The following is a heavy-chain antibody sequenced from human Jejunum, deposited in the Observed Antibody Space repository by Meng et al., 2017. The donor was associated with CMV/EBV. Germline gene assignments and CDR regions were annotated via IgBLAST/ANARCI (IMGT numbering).Heavy chain of an antibody. CDR1: GGSLSSYY. J-gene: IGHJ5*02. D-gene: IGHD3-10*01. CDR3: ARRGDVNGFEP. CDR2: MYNTETS. Sequence: TCTVSGGSLSSYYYTWIRQPPWKGLEWIGYMYNTETSYYNPSLKSRSTISGDTSKNQFSLRLTSVTAADTAVYYCARRGDVNGFEPWGQGTLVTVSS. V-gene: IGHV4-59*06.